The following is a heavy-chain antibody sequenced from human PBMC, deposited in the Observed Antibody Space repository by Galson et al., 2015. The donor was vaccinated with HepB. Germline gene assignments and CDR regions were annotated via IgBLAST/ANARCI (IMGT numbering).Heavy chain of an antibody. D-gene: IGHD2-15*01. Sequence: SLRLSCAASGFTLSSYWMHWVRQAPGKGLVWVSRINSDGSSTSYADSVKGRFTISRDNAKNTLYLQMNSLRAEDTAVYYCARGGPLGYCSGGSCYSGFDYWGQGTLVTVSS. J-gene: IGHJ4*02. CDR3: ARGGPLGYCSGGSCYSGFDY. CDR2: INSDGSST. V-gene: IGHV3-74*01. CDR1: GFTLSSYW.